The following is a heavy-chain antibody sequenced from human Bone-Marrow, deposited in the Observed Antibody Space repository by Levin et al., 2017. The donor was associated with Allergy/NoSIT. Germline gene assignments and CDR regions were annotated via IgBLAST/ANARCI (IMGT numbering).Heavy chain of an antibody. J-gene: IGHJ2*01. CDR3: ARIGVAASHWFFDL. Sequence: KASETLSLTCVVSGGSFTAYYWSWVRQSPEKGLEWIGEIDQSGTTNYNPSLKSRVTISIDTSKNKFSLNLNPVTAADTVVYFCARIGVAASHWFFDLWGRGTPVTVSS. CDR1: GGSFTAYY. D-gene: IGHD2-21*01. CDR2: IDQSGTT. V-gene: IGHV4-34*01.